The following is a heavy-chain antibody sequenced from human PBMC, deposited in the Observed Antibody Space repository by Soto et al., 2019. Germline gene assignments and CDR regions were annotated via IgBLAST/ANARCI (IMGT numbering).Heavy chain of an antibody. J-gene: IGHJ4*02. V-gene: IGHV2-5*02. CDR2: IYWDDDT. CDR1: GFSLRDSTVS. Sequence: SGPTLVNPTQTLTLTCTFSGFSLRDSTVSVGWVRQPPGRALEWLALIYWDDDTRFTPSLQNRLTVTKDTSKNQVVLTMTNVDPADTGTYFCVHRGDYHDRSGFYHPYFDYWGPGTLVTVSS. D-gene: IGHD3-22*01. CDR3: VHRGDYHDRSGFYHPYFDY.